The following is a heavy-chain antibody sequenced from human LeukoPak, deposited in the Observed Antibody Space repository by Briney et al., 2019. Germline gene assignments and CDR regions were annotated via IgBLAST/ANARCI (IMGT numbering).Heavy chain of an antibody. CDR1: GVSIRSGGYY. CDR3: ARGVSSSSSLQYYFDH. CDR2: MYYSGST. D-gene: IGHD6-6*01. V-gene: IGHV4-31*03. Sequence: SETLSLTCSVSGVSIRSGGYYWTWIRQHPGKGLEWIGYMYYSGSTYYTPSLNSRITISADTSNTQFSLTLSSVTAADTAVYYCARGVSSSSSLQYYFDHWGQGTLVTVSS. J-gene: IGHJ4*02.